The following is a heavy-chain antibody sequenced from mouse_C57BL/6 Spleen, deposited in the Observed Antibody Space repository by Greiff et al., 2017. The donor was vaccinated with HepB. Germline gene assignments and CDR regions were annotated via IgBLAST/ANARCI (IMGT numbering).Heavy chain of an antibody. CDR3: ARVGYYGYDWYFDV. CDR2: IYPGDGDT. Sequence: VQLQQSGAELVKPGASVKISCKASGYAFSSYWMNWVKQRPGKGLEWIGQIYPGDGDTNYNGKFKGKATLTADKSSSTAYMQLSSLTSEDSAVYFCARVGYYGYDWYFDVWGTGTTVTVSS. CDR1: GYAFSSYW. D-gene: IGHD2-2*01. V-gene: IGHV1-80*01. J-gene: IGHJ1*03.